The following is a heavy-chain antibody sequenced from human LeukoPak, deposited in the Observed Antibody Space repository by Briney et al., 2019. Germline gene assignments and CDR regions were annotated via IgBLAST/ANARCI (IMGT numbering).Heavy chain of an antibody. CDR2: ISYDGSNK. CDR3: ATTRRMLVVAATPLDY. J-gene: IGHJ4*02. D-gene: IGHD2-15*01. CDR1: GFTFSSYG. V-gene: IGHV3-30*03. Sequence: PGRSLRLSCAAPGFTFSSYGMHWVRQAPGKGLEWVAVISYDGSNKYYADSVKGRFTISRDNSKNTLYLQMNSLRAEDTAVYYCATTRRMLVVAATPLDYWGQGTPVTVSS.